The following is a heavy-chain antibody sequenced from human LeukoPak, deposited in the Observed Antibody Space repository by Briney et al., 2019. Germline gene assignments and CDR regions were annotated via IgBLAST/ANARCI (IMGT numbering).Heavy chain of an antibody. CDR1: GFTFDDYA. V-gene: IGHV3-9*01. J-gene: IGHJ6*02. CDR2: ISFNSGSI. CDR3: ARDQGGTIFGVVIDYYYYYGMDV. D-gene: IGHD3-3*01. Sequence: PGGSLRLSCAASGFTFDDYAMHWVRQAPGKGLEWVSGISFNSGSIGYADSVKGRFTISRDNAKNTLYLQMNSLRAEDTAVYYCARDQGGTIFGVVIDYYYYYGMDVWGQGTTVTVSS.